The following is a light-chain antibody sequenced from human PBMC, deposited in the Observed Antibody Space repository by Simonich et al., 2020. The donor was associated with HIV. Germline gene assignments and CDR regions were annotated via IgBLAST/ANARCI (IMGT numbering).Light chain of an antibody. CDR2: EDN. CDR3: CSSAGSSV. J-gene: IGLJ3*02. Sequence: QSALTQPASVSGSPGQSITISCTGTSSDVGSYNLVSWYQQHPGKAPKLMIYEDNKRPSGVSNRFSGSKSGNTASLTISGLQAEDEADYYCCSSAGSSVFGGGTKLTVL. CDR1: SSDVGSYNL. V-gene: IGLV2-23*01.